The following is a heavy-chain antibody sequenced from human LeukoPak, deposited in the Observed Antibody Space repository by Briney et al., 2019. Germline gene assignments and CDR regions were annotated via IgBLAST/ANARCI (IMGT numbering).Heavy chain of an antibody. CDR3: AKRPSDYGDYVTYFDY. J-gene: IGHJ4*02. V-gene: IGHV3-23*01. Sequence: GGSLRLSCAASGFNFGTYAMTWVRQAPGKGLEWVSSICSSGSSTYYADSVKGRFTISRDNSKNTLLLQMNSLGDEDTAVYYCAKRPSDYGDYVTYFDYWGQGTLVTVSS. D-gene: IGHD4-17*01. CDR1: GFNFGTYA. CDR2: ICSSGSST.